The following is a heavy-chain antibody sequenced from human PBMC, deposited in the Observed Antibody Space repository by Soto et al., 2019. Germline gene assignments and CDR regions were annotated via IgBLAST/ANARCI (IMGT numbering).Heavy chain of an antibody. CDR3: TTDQAAATIIGTYYYYGMDV. D-gene: IGHD6-25*01. Sequence: GGSLRLSCAASGFTFSNAWMSWVRQAPGKGLEWVGRIKSKTDGGTTDYAAPVKGRFTISRDDSKNTLYLQMNSLKTEDTAVYYCTTDQAAATIIGTYYYYGMDVWGQGTTVTVSS. CDR2: IKSKTDGGTT. J-gene: IGHJ6*02. CDR1: GFTFSNAW. V-gene: IGHV3-15*01.